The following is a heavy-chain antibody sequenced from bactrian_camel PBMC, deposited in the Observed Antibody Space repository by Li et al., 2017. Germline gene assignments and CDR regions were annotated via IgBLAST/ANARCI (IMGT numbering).Heavy chain of an antibody. CDR1: GFTITTYD. CDR2: IYSGGGT. Sequence: VQLVESGGGLAQPGGSLRLSCAASGFTITTYDMSWVRQAPGKALKWVSLIYSGGGTRYVDSVKGRFTISRDSAKNTVYLQMNSLKTDDMAMYYCAKYRNSRPESIFDYWGQGTQVTVS. V-gene: IGHV3S40*01. J-gene: IGHJ4*01. D-gene: IGHD3*01. CDR3: AKYRNSRPESIFDY.